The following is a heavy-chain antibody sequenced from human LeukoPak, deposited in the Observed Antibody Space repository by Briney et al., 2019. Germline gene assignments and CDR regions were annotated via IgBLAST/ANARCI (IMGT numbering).Heavy chain of an antibody. CDR1: GYTFTSYY. Sequence: ASVTVSCKASGYTFTSYYMHWVRQAPGQGLEWMGIINPSGGSTIYAQKFQGRVTMTRDMSTSTVYMELSSLRSEDTAVYGCARDYDSIHGGLDYWGQGTLVTVSS. CDR3: ARDYDSIHGGLDY. V-gene: IGHV1-46*01. J-gene: IGHJ4*02. CDR2: INPSGGST. D-gene: IGHD3-22*01.